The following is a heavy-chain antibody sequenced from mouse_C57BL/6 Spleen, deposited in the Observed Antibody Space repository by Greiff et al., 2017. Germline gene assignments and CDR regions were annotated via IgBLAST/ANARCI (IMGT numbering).Heavy chain of an antibody. Sequence: VQLKQSGPGLVQPSPSLSITCTVSGFSLTSYGVHWVRQSPGNGLEWLGVIWSGGSTDYNAAFISRLSISKDNSKSQVFFKMNSLQADDTAIYYCARRGDYYGSSPFAYWGQGTLVTVSA. V-gene: IGHV2-2*01. CDR1: GFSLTSYG. CDR3: ARRGDYYGSSPFAY. D-gene: IGHD1-1*01. CDR2: IWSGGST. J-gene: IGHJ3*01.